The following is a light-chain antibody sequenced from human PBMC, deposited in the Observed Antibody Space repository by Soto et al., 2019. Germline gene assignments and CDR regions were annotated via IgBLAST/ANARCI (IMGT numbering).Light chain of an antibody. CDR2: GAS. V-gene: IGKV3-20*01. CDR1: QSFHTNY. Sequence: EIVLTQSPGTLSLSPGERATLSCRASQSFHTNYLAWYQQRPCQAPRLLIYGASNRASGIPERFSGSGSGTDFTLTINRLEPEDSAVYFCQQYGSSPGFTFGGGTKIEIK. CDR3: QQYGSSPGFT. J-gene: IGKJ4*01.